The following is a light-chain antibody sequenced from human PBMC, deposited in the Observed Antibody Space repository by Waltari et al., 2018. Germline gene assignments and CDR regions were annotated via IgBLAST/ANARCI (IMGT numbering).Light chain of an antibody. CDR1: NLVAQS. J-gene: IGLJ2*01. Sequence: SYVLTQPPSMSVAPGQTATVACGGDNLVAQSVPWYQQRAGQAPVLVIFDDTDRPSGIPERFSGSNSDNTATLTIKRVEAGDEADYFCQVWVQSDHRVVFGGGTRLTVL. CDR3: QVWVQSDHRVV. CDR2: DDT. V-gene: IGLV3-21*02.